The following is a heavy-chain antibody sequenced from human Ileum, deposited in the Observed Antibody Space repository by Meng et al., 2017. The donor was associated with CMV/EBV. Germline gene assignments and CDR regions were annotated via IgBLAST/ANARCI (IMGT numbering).Heavy chain of an antibody. J-gene: IGHJ4*02. CDR1: GDSITSGDYY. CDR2: IYSSGTA. D-gene: IGHD5-24*01. CDR3: AREGGYNRRYFDY. V-gene: IGHV4-30-4*08. Sequence: SETLSLTCSVSGDSITSGDYYWSWIRQPPGKGLEWIGYIYSSGTAYYNPSLKTAISIDTSKNQFSLRLTSVTAADTAAYYCAREGGYNRRYFDYWGQGTLVTVSS.